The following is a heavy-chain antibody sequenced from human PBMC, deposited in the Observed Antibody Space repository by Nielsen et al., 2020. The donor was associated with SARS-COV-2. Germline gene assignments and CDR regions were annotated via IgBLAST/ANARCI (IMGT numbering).Heavy chain of an antibody. CDR2: IYHSGST. CDR1: GGSISSSNW. V-gene: IGHV4-4*02. CDR3: ARGLMETLYYFDY. D-gene: IGHD2-8*01. Sequence: SETLSLTCAVSGGSISSSNWWSWVRQPPGKGLEWIGEIYHSGSTNYNPSLKSRVTISVDKSKNQFPLKLSSVTAADTAVYYCARGLMETLYYFDYWGQGTLVTVSS. J-gene: IGHJ4*02.